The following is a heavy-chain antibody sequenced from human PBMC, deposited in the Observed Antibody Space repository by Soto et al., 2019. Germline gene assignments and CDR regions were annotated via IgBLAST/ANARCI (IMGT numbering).Heavy chain of an antibody. D-gene: IGHD6-13*01. CDR3: TRQGNSSSWYYYYYGMDV. CDR2: IRSKANSYAT. Sequence: GGSLRLSCAASGFTFSGSAMHWVRQASGKGLEWVGRIRSKANSYATAYAASVKGRFTISRDDSKNTAYLQMNSLKTEDTAVYYCTRQGNSSSWYYYYYGMDVWGQGTTVTVSS. CDR1: GFTFSGSA. V-gene: IGHV3-73*01. J-gene: IGHJ6*02.